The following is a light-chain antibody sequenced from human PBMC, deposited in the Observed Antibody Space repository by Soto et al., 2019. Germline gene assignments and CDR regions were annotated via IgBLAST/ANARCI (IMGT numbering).Light chain of an antibody. CDR2: AVS. CDR3: CSYTVSGTYV. J-gene: IGLJ1*01. CDR1: SSDVGGYNY. Sequence: VLTQPASVSGSPGQSITISCTGTSSDVGGYNYVSWYQQHPGKAPKLMIYAVSNRPSGVSNRFSGSKSGNTATLTISALQAEDEADYYCCSYTVSGTYVFGTGTKVTAL. V-gene: IGLV2-14*01.